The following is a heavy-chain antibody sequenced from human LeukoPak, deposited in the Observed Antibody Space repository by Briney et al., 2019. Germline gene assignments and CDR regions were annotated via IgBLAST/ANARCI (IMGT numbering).Heavy chain of an antibody. CDR3: ARGYSSAFDY. CDR2: IYHSGST. V-gene: IGHV4-59*01. Sequence: SETLSLTCTVSGGSISSYYWSWIRQPPGKGPEWIGYIYHSGSTNYNPSLKSRVTISVDTSKNQFSLKLSSVTAADTAVYYCARGYSSAFDYWGQGTLVTVSS. J-gene: IGHJ4*02. CDR1: GGSISSYY. D-gene: IGHD6-19*01.